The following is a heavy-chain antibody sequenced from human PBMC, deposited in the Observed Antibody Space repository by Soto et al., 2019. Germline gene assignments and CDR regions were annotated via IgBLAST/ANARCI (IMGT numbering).Heavy chain of an antibody. J-gene: IGHJ4*02. CDR2: ISYDGNNK. CDR1: GFTFSSYA. CDR3: ARDKKYGSGSFDF. V-gene: IGHV3-30-3*01. D-gene: IGHD3-10*01. Sequence: QVHLVESGGGVVQPGRSLRLSCAASGFTFSSYAMHWVRQAPGKGLEWVAVISYDGNNKYYADSMKGRFTISRDNSKNTLYLQMNSLRTEDTAIYYCARDKKYGSGSFDFWGQGTLVTVSS.